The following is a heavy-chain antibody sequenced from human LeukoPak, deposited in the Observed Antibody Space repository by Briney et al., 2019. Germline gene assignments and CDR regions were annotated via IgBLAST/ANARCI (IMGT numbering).Heavy chain of an antibody. CDR1: GYTFVGYY. D-gene: IGHD5-12*01. CDR2: IDPYTGNT. Sequence: GASVTVSFTASGYTFVGYYLHWVRQAPGQGLEWMAWIDPYTGNTHYAQKFQGRITVTRDTSVSTTYMELTWLTSDDTARYYCAREYSASEHWGQGTLVTVSS. CDR3: AREYSASEH. J-gene: IGHJ4*02. V-gene: IGHV1-2*02.